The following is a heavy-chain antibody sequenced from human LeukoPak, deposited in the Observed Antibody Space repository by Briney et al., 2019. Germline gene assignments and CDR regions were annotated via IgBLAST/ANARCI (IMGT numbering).Heavy chain of an antibody. Sequence: ASVKVSCKASGYTFTSYAMHWVRQAPGQRLEWMGWISAYNGNTDYAQKLQGRVTMTTDTSTSTAYMELRSLRSDDTAVYYCARTNSPSPLTWDYWGQGTLITVSS. CDR2: ISAYNGNT. CDR3: ARTNSPSPLTWDY. D-gene: IGHD1-14*01. CDR1: GYTFTSYA. J-gene: IGHJ4*02. V-gene: IGHV1-18*01.